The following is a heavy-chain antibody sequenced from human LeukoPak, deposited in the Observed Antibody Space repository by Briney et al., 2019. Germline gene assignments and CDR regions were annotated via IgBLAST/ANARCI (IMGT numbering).Heavy chain of an antibody. CDR1: GESITTYY. CDR3: AREPEY. V-gene: IGHV4-59*01. J-gene: IGHJ1*01. CDR2: IYNSGAT. Sequence: PSETLSLTCTVSGESITTYYWSWIRQPPGKGLEWIGCIYNSGATYYNPSFKSRVTISVDSSKNQFSLKLTSVTAADTAIYFCAREPEYWGQGALVTVSS. D-gene: IGHD1-14*01.